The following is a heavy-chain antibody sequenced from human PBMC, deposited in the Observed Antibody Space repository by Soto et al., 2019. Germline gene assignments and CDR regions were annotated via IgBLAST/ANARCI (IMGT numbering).Heavy chain of an antibody. CDR3: ARGNVIVATGYYYYYGMDV. CDR1: GYTFTSYD. CDR2: MNPNSGNT. V-gene: IGHV1-8*01. J-gene: IGHJ6*02. D-gene: IGHD5-12*01. Sequence: ASVKVSCKASGYTFTSYDINWVRQATGQGLEWMGWMNPNSGNTGYAQKFQGRVTMTRNTSISTAYMELSSLRSEDTAVYYCARGNVIVATGYYYYYGMDVWGQGTTVPVSS.